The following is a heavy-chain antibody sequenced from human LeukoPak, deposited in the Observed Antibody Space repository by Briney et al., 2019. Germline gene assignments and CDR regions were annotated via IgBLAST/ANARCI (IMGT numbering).Heavy chain of an antibody. CDR3: AREGAAAGTVLWFDP. V-gene: IGHV4-4*02. CDR2: IYHSGST. J-gene: IGHJ5*02. Sequence: SETLSLTCAVSGGSISSSNWWSWVRQPPGKGLEWIGEIYHSGSTNYNPSLKSRVTISVDKSKNQFSLKLSSVTAADTAVYYCAREGAAAGTVLWFDPWGQGTLATVSS. D-gene: IGHD6-13*01. CDR1: GGSISSSNW.